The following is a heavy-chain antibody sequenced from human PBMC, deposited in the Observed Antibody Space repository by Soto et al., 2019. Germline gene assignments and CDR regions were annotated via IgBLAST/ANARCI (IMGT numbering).Heavy chain of an antibody. CDR2: ISYDGSNK. D-gene: IGHD6-13*01. CDR3: ARDAEAGICYGMDD. Sequence: QVQLVESGGGVVQPGRSLRLSCAASGFTFSSYGMHWVRQAPGKGLEWVAVISYDGSNKYYADSVKGRFTISRDNSKNTLYLQMNSLRAEDKAVYYCARDAEAGICYGMDDWGQGTRFTVSS. V-gene: IGHV3-30*03. CDR1: GFTFSSYG. J-gene: IGHJ6*02.